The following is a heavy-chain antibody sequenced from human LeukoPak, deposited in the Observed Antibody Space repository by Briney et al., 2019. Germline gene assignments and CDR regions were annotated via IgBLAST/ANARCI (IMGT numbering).Heavy chain of an antibody. CDR1: GFTFSNYV. Sequence: PGGSLRLSCAASGFTFSNYVANWVRQAPGQGLEWVSTISGGGDTLHYADSVRGRFTISRDNSKNTLELQMASLRAEDTAVYYCARYNYYSSRFLDYWGQGIPVTVSS. J-gene: IGHJ4*02. CDR3: ARYNYYSSRFLDY. V-gene: IGHV3-23*01. CDR2: ISGGGDTL. D-gene: IGHD1-20*01.